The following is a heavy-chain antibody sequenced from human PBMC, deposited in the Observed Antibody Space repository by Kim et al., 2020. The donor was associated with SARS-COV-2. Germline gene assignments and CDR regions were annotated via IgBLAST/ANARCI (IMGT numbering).Heavy chain of an antibody. CDR3: ARDLLLWFGELRWNWFDP. CDR2: IYWDDDK. Sequence: SGPTLVKPTQTLTLTCTFSGFSLSTSGVGVGWIRQPPGKALEWLALIYWDDDKRYSPSLKSRLTITKDTSKNQVVLTMTNMDPVDTATYYCARDLLLWFGELRWNWFDPWGQGTLVTVSS. CDR1: GFSLSTSGVG. D-gene: IGHD3-10*01. J-gene: IGHJ5*02. V-gene: IGHV2-5*02.